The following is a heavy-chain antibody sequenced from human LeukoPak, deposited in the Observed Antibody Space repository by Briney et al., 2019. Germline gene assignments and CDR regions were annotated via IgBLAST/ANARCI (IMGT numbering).Heavy chain of an antibody. CDR2: IYYTGRT. J-gene: IGHJ5*02. Sequence: PSETLSLTCAVSGGSISSSSHSWGWIRQPPGKGLEWTASIYYTGRTYYNPSLKSLVTISVDTSKNQFSLKLSSVTAADTAVYYCAQSLGSSNWIGNWFDPWGQGTLVTVSS. V-gene: IGHV4-39*01. CDR3: AQSLGSSNWIGNWFDP. D-gene: IGHD6-13*01. CDR1: GGSISSSSHS.